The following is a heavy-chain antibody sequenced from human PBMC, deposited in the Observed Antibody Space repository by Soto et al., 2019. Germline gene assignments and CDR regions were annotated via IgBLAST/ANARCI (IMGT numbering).Heavy chain of an antibody. J-gene: IGHJ4*02. CDR3: AREGSYCSSTSCYDYFDY. CDR2: IWYDGSNK. CDR1: GFTFSSYG. V-gene: IGHV3-33*01. Sequence: GGSLRLSCAASGFTFSSYGMHWVRQAPGKGLEWVAVIWYDGSNKYYADSVKGRFTISRDNSKNTLYLQMNSLRAEDTAVYYCAREGSYCSSTSCYDYFDYSGPGSLVTVFS. D-gene: IGHD2-2*01.